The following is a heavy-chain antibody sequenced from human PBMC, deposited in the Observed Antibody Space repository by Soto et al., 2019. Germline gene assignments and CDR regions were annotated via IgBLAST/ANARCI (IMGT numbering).Heavy chain of an antibody. CDR2: IWYDGSNK. J-gene: IGHJ6*03. CDR1: GFTFSSYG. CDR3: ARAGITMVRGVIIKGSYYYYMDV. Sequence: QVQLVESGGGVVQPGRSLRLSCAASGFTFSSYGMHWVRQAPGKGLEWVAVIWYDGSNKYYADSVKGRFTISRDNSKNTLYLQMNSRRAEDTAVYYCARAGITMVRGVIIKGSYYYYMDVWGKGTTVTVSS. V-gene: IGHV3-33*01. D-gene: IGHD3-10*01.